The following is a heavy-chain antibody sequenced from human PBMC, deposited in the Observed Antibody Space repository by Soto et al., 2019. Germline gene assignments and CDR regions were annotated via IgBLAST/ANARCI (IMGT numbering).Heavy chain of an antibody. D-gene: IGHD1-26*01. V-gene: IGHV4-39*01. J-gene: IGHJ4*02. CDR1: GGSISSSSYY. Sequence: QLQLQESGPGLVKPSETLSLTCTVSGGSISSSSYYWGWIRQPPGKGLEWIGSIYYSGSTYYNPTLKSRVTIAVDPCKHPFSLKLSSVTAADTAVYYCARSLVGATTLGFDYRGQGTRVTVSS. CDR3: ARSLVGATTLGFDY. CDR2: IYYSGST.